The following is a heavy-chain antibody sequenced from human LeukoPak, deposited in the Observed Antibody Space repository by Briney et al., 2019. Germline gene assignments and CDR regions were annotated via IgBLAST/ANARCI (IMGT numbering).Heavy chain of an antibody. Sequence: KASETLSLTCTVSGGSISSYYWTWIRQPPGKGLEWIGYIYYSGSTNYNPSLKSRVTISVDTSKNQFSLKLSSVTAADTAVYYCARVISDSSGYYLGYFDLRGRGTLVTVSS. D-gene: IGHD3-22*01. CDR3: ARVISDSSGYYLGYFDL. J-gene: IGHJ2*01. CDR2: IYYSGST. V-gene: IGHV4-59*01. CDR1: GGSISSYY.